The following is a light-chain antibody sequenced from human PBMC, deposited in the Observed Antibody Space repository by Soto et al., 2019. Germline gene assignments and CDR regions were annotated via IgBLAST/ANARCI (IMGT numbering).Light chain of an antibody. V-gene: IGLV1-40*01. J-gene: IGLJ1*01. CDR3: QSYDSSLSAYV. CDR2: GNN. CDR1: RSNIGAGYA. Sequence: QSVLTQPPSVSGAPGQRVTISCTGSRSNIGAGYAVHWYQQLPGTAPKLLIYGNNNRPSGVPDRFSGSKSGTSASLAITGLQAEDEADYYCQSYDSSLSAYVFGTGTKVTVL.